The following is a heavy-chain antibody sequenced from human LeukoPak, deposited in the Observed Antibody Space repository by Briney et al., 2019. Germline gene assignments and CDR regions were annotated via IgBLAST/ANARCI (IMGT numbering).Heavy chain of an antibody. CDR3: ARDLRYSFLYYYYSMDV. Sequence: GASVKVSCKASGYTFTSYYMHWVRQAPGQGLEWMGIINPSGGSTSYAQKFQGRVTMTRDTSTSTVYMELSSLRSEDTAVYYCARDLRYSFLYYYYSMDVWGQGTTVTVSS. J-gene: IGHJ6*02. CDR2: INPSGGST. CDR1: GYTFTSYY. D-gene: IGHD1-26*01. V-gene: IGHV1-46*01.